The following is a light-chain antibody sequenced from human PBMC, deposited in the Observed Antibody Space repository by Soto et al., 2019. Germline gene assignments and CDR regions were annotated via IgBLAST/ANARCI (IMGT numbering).Light chain of an antibody. CDR2: GAS. V-gene: IGKV3-20*01. Sequence: EIVLTQSPVTLSLSPGERATLSCRASQSVNSDYLAWYQHKPGQAPRLLIYGASTRATGIPDWFTGSGSGTDFTLTISRLEPEDFAVYYCQQYGSSPFDFGPGTKVDI. CDR3: QQYGSSPFD. CDR1: QSVNSDY. J-gene: IGKJ3*01.